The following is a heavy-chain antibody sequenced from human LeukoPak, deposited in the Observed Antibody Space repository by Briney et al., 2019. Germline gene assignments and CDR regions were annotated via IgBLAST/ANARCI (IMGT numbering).Heavy chain of an antibody. CDR2: VFYSGSI. CDR1: GGSINTGSYY. CDR3: ARLTSGTHPNFDY. D-gene: IGHD3-10*01. J-gene: IGHJ4*02. V-gene: IGHV4-61*01. Sequence: SETLSLTCTVSGGSINTGSYYWSWIRQPPRKGLEWIGYVFYSGSINYNPSLKSRVTISIDASKNQFSLKLSSVTAADTAVYYCARLTSGTHPNFDYWGQGTLVTVSS.